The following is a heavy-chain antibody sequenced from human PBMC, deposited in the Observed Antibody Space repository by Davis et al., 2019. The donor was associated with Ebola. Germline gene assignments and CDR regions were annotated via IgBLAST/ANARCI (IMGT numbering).Heavy chain of an antibody. D-gene: IGHD2-21*01. J-gene: IGHJ4*02. CDR2: ISYDGSNK. V-gene: IGHV3-30-3*01. CDR1: GFTFSGYA. Sequence: GESLKISCAASGFTFSGYAMHWVRQAPGKGLEWVAVISYDGSNKYYADSVKGRFTISRDNAKNSLYLQMNSLRAEDTAVYYCARSDQWGQGTLVTVSS. CDR3: ARSDQ.